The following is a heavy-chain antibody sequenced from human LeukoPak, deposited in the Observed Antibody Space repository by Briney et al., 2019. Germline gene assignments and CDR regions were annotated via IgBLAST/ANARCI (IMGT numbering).Heavy chain of an antibody. D-gene: IGHD3-9*01. CDR3: ARGNGVIVTGYYSDY. Sequence: GASVKVSCKASGGTFSSYAISWVRQAPGQGLEWMGRIIPILGIANYAQKFQGRVTITADKSTSTAYMELSSLRSEDTAVYYCARGNGVIVTGYYSDYWGQGTLVTVSS. V-gene: IGHV1-69*04. CDR2: IIPILGIA. J-gene: IGHJ4*02. CDR1: GGTFSSYA.